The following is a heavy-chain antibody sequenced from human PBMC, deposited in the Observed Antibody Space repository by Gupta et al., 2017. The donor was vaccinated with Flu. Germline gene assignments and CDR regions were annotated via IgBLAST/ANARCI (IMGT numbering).Heavy chain of an antibody. CDR1: GGSFSGYY. D-gene: IGHD3-3*01. Sequence: QVQLQQWGAGLLKPSETLSLTCAVYGGSFSGYYWSWIRQPPGKGLEWIGEINHSGSTNYNPSLKSRVTISVDTSKNQFSLKLSSVTAADTAVYYCARGKLLRFNRSWWFDPWGQGTLVTVSS. CDR2: INHSGST. CDR3: ARGKLLRFNRSWWFDP. J-gene: IGHJ5*02. V-gene: IGHV4-34*01.